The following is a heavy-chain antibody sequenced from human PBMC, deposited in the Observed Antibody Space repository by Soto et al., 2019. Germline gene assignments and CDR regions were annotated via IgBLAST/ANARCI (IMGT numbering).Heavy chain of an antibody. CDR2: ISYDGSNK. Sequence: GGSLRLSCAASGFTFSSYGMHWVRQAPGKGLEWVAVISYDGSNKYYADSVKGRFTISRDNSKNTLYLQMNSLRAEDTAVYYCAKDEGKYSSSWCSFDYWGQGTLVTVSS. CDR3: AKDEGKYSSSWCSFDY. CDR1: GFTFSSYG. V-gene: IGHV3-30*18. D-gene: IGHD6-13*01. J-gene: IGHJ4*02.